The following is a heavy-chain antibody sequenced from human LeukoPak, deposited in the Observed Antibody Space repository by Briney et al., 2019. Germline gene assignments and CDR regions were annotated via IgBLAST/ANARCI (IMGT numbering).Heavy chain of an antibody. V-gene: IGHV4-59*11. CDR2: IYYSGT. CDR1: GGSISSHY. D-gene: IGHD4-17*01. CDR3: ARPKGDNRDYLDAFDI. J-gene: IGHJ3*02. Sequence: PSETLSLTCTVSGGSISSHYWSCIRQPPGQGLEWIGYIYYSGTKYNPSLKSRVTISGDTSKNQFSLKLSSVTAADTAVYYCARPKGDNRDYLDAFDIWGQGTMVTVSS.